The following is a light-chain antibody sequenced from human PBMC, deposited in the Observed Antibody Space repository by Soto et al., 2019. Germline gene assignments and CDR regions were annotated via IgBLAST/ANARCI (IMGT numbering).Light chain of an antibody. CDR3: LQHNSYPRT. J-gene: IGKJ4*01. CDR2: AAS. Sequence: AIRMTQSPSSLSASTGDRVTITCRASQGISSYLAWYQQKPGKAPKLLIYAASTLQSGVPSRFSGSGSGTDFTLTISCLQSEDIATYYCLQHNSYPRTFGGGTKVEIK. V-gene: IGKV1-8*01. CDR1: QGISSY.